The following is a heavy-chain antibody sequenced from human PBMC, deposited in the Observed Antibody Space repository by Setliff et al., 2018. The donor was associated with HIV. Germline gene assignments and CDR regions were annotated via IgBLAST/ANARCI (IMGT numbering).Heavy chain of an antibody. V-gene: IGHV4-61*02. D-gene: IGHD2-15*01. CDR3: ARSHFYCSGGSCYSGYFDY. J-gene: IGHJ4*02. CDR1: GGSISSGSCY. CDR2: IYTSGST. Sequence: SETLSLTCTVSGGSISSGSCYWSWIRQPAGKGLEWIGRIYTSGSTNYNPSLKSRVTISVDTSKNQFSLKLSSVTAADTAVYYCARSHFYCSGGSCYSGYFDYWGQGTLVTVSS.